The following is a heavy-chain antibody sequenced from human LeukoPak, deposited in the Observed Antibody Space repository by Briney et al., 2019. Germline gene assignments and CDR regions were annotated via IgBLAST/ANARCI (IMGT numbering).Heavy chain of an antibody. Sequence: ASVKVSCKASGYTFTVNHVHWVRQAPGQGLEWMGWINPNSGGTNYAQKFQGRVTMTRDTSISTAYMELSRLRSDDTAVYYCARAEDRTYYYYMDVWGKGTTVTVSS. CDR2: INPNSGGT. V-gene: IGHV1-2*02. J-gene: IGHJ6*03. CDR3: ARAEDRTYYYYMDV. D-gene: IGHD3-22*01. CDR1: GYTFTVNH.